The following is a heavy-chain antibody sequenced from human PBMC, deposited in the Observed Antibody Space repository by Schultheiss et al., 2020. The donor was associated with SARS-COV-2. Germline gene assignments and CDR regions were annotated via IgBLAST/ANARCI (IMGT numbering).Heavy chain of an antibody. CDR1: GGSVSSDNHY. D-gene: IGHD3-16*02. V-gene: IGHV4-61*01. CDR3: ARVGYDYVWGSYRYKGYYDSSGYYPYYYYYGMDV. CDR2: IYYSGST. J-gene: IGHJ6*02. Sequence: SETLSLTCSVSGGSVSSDNHYWSWIRQPPGKGLECIGYIYYSGSTNYNPSLKSRVTMSVDTSKNQFSLKLSSVTAADTAVYYCARVGYDYVWGSYRYKGYYDSSGYYPYYYYYGMDVWGQGTTVTVSS.